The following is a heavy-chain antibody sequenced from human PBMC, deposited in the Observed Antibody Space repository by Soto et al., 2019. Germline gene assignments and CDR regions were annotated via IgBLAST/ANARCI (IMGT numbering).Heavy chain of an antibody. CDR3: SGREDDDYRNPRDEAVDI. Sequence: QIQLVQSGAEVTKPASSVRVSCKASGGSFRSHAFTWVRQAPGQGLEWMGRIIPILDETKIAQKFQDRVAMTADKSTSTVYMDRRSLTPAGTAMYFCSGREDDDYRNPRDEAVDIWGQGKEVTVS. CDR1: GGSFRSHA. J-gene: IGHJ3*02. D-gene: IGHD4-17*01. CDR2: IIPILDET. V-gene: IGHV1-69*02.